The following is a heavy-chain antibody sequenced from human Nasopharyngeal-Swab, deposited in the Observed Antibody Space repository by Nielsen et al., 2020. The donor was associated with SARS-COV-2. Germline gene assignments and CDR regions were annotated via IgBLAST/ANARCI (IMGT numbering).Heavy chain of an antibody. J-gene: IGHJ6*02. Sequence: SETLSLTCAVYGGSFSGYYWSWIRQPPGKGLEWIGSIYYSGSTYYNPSLKSRVTISVDTSKNQFSLKLSSVTAADTAVYYCARDKSTTGNYYYYYGMDVWGQGTTVTVSS. CDR1: GGSFSGYY. CDR3: ARDKSTTGNYYYYYGMDV. D-gene: IGHD1-1*01. CDR2: IYYSGST. V-gene: IGHV4-34*01.